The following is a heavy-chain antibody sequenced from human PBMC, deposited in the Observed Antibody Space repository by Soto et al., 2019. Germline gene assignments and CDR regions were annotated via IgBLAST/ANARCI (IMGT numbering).Heavy chain of an antibody. D-gene: IGHD6-13*01. CDR3: APFTGIAAAATNNKFDY. CDR2: ISGSGGST. V-gene: IGHV3-23*01. Sequence: EVQLLESGGGLVQTGGSLRLSCSASGFTFSSYAMSWVSQAPGKGLEWVSAISGSGGSTYYADSVKGRFTISRDNSKNTLYLQMNSLRAEDTAVYYCAPFTGIAAAATNNKFDYWGQGTLVTVSS. J-gene: IGHJ4*02. CDR1: GFTFSSYA.